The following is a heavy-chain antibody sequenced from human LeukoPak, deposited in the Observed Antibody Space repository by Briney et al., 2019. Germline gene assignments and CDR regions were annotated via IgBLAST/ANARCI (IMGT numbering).Heavy chain of an antibody. CDR1: GYTFTGYY. D-gene: IGHD6-6*01. Sequence: ASVKVSCKASGYTFTGYYMHWVRQAPGQGLEWMGWINPNSGGTNYAPKFQGRVTMTRDTSISTAYMELSRLRSDDTAVYYCARSMAARLAFDYWGQGTLVTVSS. CDR3: ARSMAARLAFDY. CDR2: INPNSGGT. V-gene: IGHV1-2*02. J-gene: IGHJ4*02.